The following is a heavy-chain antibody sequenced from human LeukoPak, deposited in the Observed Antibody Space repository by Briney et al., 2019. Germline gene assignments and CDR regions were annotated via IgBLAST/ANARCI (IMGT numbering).Heavy chain of an antibody. Sequence: PSETLSLTCAVYGEYFSTYYYSRIRQPPGKGLEWIGYIYNSGSTNYNPSLKSRVTISVDTSKNQFSLKLSSVTAADTAVYYCARDDRRYSSGKLTGGFDYWGQGTLVTVSS. D-gene: IGHD6-25*01. CDR1: GEYFSTYY. CDR2: IYNSGST. CDR3: ARDDRRYSSGKLTGGFDY. J-gene: IGHJ4*02. V-gene: IGHV4-59*01.